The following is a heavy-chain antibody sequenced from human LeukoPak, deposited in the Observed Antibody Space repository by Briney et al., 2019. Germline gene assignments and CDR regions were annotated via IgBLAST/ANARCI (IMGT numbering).Heavy chain of an antibody. V-gene: IGHV1-18*01. CDR2: ISAYNGNT. J-gene: IGHJ5*02. CDR3: ARTYYYDSSGYYYGHWFDP. Sequence: ASVKVSCRASGYTFTNYGISWVRQAPGQGLEWMGLISAYNGNTNYAQKLQGRVTMNTETSTSTAYMELRSLRSDDTAIYYCARTYYYDSSGYYYGHWFDPWGQGTLVTVSS. D-gene: IGHD3-22*01. CDR1: GYTFTNYG.